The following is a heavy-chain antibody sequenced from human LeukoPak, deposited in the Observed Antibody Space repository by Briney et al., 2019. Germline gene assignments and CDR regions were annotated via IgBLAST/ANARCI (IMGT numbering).Heavy chain of an antibody. V-gene: IGHV3-43*01. J-gene: IGHJ4*02. CDR1: GFTFDALS. CDR3: AKRSGAPNNFDF. D-gene: IGHD1-1*01. CDR2: IGGDGSRK. Sequence: GGSLRLSCAASGFTFDALSMHWVRQAPGKGLEWFFIIGGDGSRKHYAASVKRRFTISRDNSDASLYLQMRGLRSEDTAFYYCAKRSGAPNNFDFWGQGALVTVSS.